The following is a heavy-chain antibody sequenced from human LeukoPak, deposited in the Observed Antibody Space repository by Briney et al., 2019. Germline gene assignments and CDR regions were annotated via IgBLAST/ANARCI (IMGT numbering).Heavy chain of an antibody. D-gene: IGHD3-10*01. V-gene: IGHV3-21*01. CDR1: GFTFSRYS. CDR2: ITGSSDYI. J-gene: IGHJ4*02. Sequence: PGGSLRLSCAASGFTFSRYSVNWVRQAPGKGLEWVSCITGSSDYIFYADSVRGRFTISRDNAKNSLFLQMNSLRAEDTAVYYCAKFKGHYGDSEYYFGSWGQGTLVTVSS. CDR3: AKFKGHYGDSEYYFGS.